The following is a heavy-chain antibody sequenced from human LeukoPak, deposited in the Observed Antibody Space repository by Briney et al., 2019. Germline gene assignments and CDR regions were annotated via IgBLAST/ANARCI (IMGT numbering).Heavy chain of an antibody. J-gene: IGHJ4*02. CDR2: IYYSGST. CDR3: ARDFGGDQTYFDY. D-gene: IGHD2-21*02. Sequence: SETLSLTCTVSGGSISSYYWSWIRQPPGKGLEWLGYIYYSGSTNYNPSLKSRVTISVDTSKNQFSLKLSSVTAADTAVYYCARDFGGDQTYFDYWGQGTLVTVSS. CDR1: GGSISSYY. V-gene: IGHV4-59*01.